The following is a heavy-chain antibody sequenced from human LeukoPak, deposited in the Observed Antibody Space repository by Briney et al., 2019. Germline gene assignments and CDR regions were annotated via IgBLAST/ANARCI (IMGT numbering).Heavy chain of an antibody. CDR2: ISNDGSKK. CDR1: GFTFSSYA. V-gene: IGHV3-30*18. D-gene: IGHD5-18*01. J-gene: IGHJ4*02. Sequence: GGSLRLSCVASGFTFSSYAMSWVRQAPGKGLDWVAVISNDGSKKYYADSVKGRFTISRDNSKNTLSLQVSSLRTEDTAVYYCAKDRYSYAFEYSDSWGQGTLVTVSS. CDR3: AKDRYSYAFEYSDS.